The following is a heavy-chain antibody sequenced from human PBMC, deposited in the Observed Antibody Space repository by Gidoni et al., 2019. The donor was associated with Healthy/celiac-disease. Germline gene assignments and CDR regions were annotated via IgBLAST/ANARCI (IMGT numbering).Heavy chain of an antibody. CDR2: IYHSGST. CDR3: ARAQVGREPDAFDI. CDR1: GGPISSSNW. J-gene: IGHJ3*02. D-gene: IGHD1-26*01. Sequence: QVQLQESGPGLVKPSGTLSLTCAVSGGPISSSNWRRWVRQPPGKGLEWIGEIYHSGSTNYNPSLKSRVTISVDKSKNQFSLKLSSVTAADTAVYYCARAQVGREPDAFDIWGQGTMVTVSS. V-gene: IGHV4-4*02.